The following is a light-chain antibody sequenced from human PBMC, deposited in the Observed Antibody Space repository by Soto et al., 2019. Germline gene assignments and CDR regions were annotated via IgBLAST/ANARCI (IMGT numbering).Light chain of an antibody. J-gene: IGKJ4*01. CDR1: QGIGND. CDR3: QQYNSYPLT. CDR2: AAS. V-gene: IGKV1-17*01. Sequence: DIQMTQSPSSLSASVGDRVTITCRASQGIGNDLGWYQQKPGNAPKRLIFAASSLQSGVPSRFSGSESGTEFTLTISSLQPEDFGTYYCQQYNSYPLTFGGGTKVEVK.